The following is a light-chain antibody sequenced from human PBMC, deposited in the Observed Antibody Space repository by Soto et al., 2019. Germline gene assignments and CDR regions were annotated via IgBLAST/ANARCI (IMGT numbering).Light chain of an antibody. V-gene: IGKV3-20*01. CDR2: GPS. Sequence: EMVLTQSPGTLSLSPGEIATLSRRASQSVSSSYLAWYQQKPGQAPRLLIYGPSSRATAIPDRFSGSGSGTDFKLTISRLEPEDFAVYYCQQYCSSSWTFGQGTKVEIK. J-gene: IGKJ1*01. CDR3: QQYCSSSWT. CDR1: QSVSSSY.